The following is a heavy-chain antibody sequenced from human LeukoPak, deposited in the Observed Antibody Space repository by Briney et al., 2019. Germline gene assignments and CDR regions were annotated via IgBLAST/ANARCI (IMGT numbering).Heavy chain of an antibody. Sequence: PSETLSLTCTVSGGSISSYYWGWIRQPPGKGLEWIGSIYYSGSTYYNPSLKSRVTISVDTSKNQFSLKLSSVTAADTAVYYCASWAGNTQSDSWSGPFDYWGQGSLVTVSS. CDR3: ASWAGNTQSDSWSGPFDY. CDR2: IYYSGST. D-gene: IGHD3-3*01. V-gene: IGHV4-39*07. J-gene: IGHJ4*02. CDR1: GGSISSYY.